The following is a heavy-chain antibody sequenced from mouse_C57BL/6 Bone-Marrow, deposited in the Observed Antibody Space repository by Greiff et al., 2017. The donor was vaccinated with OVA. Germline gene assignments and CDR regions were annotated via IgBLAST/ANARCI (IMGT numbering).Heavy chain of an antibody. D-gene: IGHD1-1*01. Sequence: QVQLQQPGAELVKPGASVKLSCKASGYTFTSYWMQWVKQRPGQGLEWIGEIDPSDSYTNYNQQFKGTATLPVDPSSSTAYMQLSSLTSEDSAVYYCNYGSSWYFEVWGTGTTVTVSS. CDR1: GYTFTSYW. V-gene: IGHV1-50*01. J-gene: IGHJ1*03. CDR3: NYGSSWYFEV. CDR2: IDPSDSYT.